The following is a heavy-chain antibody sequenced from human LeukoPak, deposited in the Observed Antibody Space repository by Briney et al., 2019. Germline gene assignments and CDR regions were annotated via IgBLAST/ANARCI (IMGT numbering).Heavy chain of an antibody. CDR2: IYTSGST. CDR1: GGFISSYY. Sequence: PSETLSLTCTLSGGFISSYYWSWIRQPPGKGLEWIGYIYTSGSTNFNPSLKSRVTISVDTSKNQFSLKLSSVTAADTAVYYCARLDVGYWGQGTLVTVSS. J-gene: IGHJ4*02. V-gene: IGHV4-4*09. CDR3: ARLDVGY.